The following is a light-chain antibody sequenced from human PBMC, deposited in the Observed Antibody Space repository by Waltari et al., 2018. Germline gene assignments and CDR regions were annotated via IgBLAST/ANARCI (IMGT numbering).Light chain of an antibody. CDR1: RFTLNS. CDR3: QAWDSNTLI. Sequence: SYELIQLPSMSVSPGQPARITCSGDRFTLNSTCWYKQKPCQSPILVIYQKTNRPSGITERFSASKSGNTATLTISGTQALDEAVYYCQAWDSNTLIFGGGTYLTVL. J-gene: IGLJ2*01. CDR2: QKT. V-gene: IGLV3-1*01.